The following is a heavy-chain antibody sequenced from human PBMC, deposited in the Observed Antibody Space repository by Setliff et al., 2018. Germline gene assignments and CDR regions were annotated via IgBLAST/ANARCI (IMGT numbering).Heavy chain of an antibody. CDR1: GGSFSGYY. CDR2: INHSGST. CDR3: ARRETYYNFWSGYYAY. Sequence: PSETLSLTCAVYGGSFSGYYWSWIRQPPGKGLEWIGEINHSGSTNYNPSLKSRVTISVDTPKNQFSLKLSSVTAADTAVYYCARRETYYNFWSGYYAYWGQGTLVTVS. J-gene: IGHJ4*02. V-gene: IGHV4-34*01. D-gene: IGHD3-3*01.